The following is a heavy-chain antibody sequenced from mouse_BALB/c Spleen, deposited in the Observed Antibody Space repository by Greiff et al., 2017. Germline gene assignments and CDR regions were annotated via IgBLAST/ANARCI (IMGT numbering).Heavy chain of an antibody. D-gene: IGHD2-3*01. Sequence: VQLQQSGAELVRPGSSVKISCKASGYAFSSYWMNWVKQRSGQGLEWIGQIYPGDGDTNYNGKFKGKATLTADNSSTSACMQHSSLTSEDYAVYFSARADGYYGFDYWGQGTTLTVSS. V-gene: IGHV1-80*01. CDR1: GYAFSSYW. CDR2: IYPGDGDT. J-gene: IGHJ2*01. CDR3: ARADGYYGFDY.